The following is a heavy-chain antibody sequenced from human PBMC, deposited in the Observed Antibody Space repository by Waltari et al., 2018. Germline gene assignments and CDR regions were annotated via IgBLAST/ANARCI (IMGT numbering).Heavy chain of an antibody. V-gene: IGHV3-30*18. D-gene: IGHD1-26*01. CDR1: GFTFSSYG. J-gene: IGHJ3*02. CDR2: IWYDGSNK. CDR3: AKDPREGDAFDI. Sequence: QVQLVESGGGVVQPGRSLRLSCAASGFTFSSYGMHWVRQAPGKGLEWVAVIWYDGSNKYYADSVKGRFTISRDNSKNTLYLQMNSLRAEDTAVYYCAKDPREGDAFDIWGQGTMVTVSS.